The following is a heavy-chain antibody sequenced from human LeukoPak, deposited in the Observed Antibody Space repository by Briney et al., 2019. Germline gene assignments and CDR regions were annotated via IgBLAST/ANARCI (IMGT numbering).Heavy chain of an antibody. D-gene: IGHD6-13*01. CDR3: AREIAAAGTLFDY. J-gene: IGHJ4*02. CDR2: INNDGSST. V-gene: IGHV3-74*01. CDR1: GFTFSSYW. Sequence: GGSLRLSCAASGFTFSSYWMHWVRQARGKGLVWVSRINNDGSSTSYADSVKGRFTISRDNAKNTLYLQMNSLRAEDTAVYYCAREIAAAGTLFDYWGQGTLVTVSS.